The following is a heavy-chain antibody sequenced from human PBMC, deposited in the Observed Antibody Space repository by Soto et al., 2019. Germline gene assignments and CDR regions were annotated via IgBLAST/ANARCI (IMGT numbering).Heavy chain of an antibody. D-gene: IGHD3-3*01. J-gene: IGHJ4*02. V-gene: IGHV4-4*07. CDR3: ARGGHDFWSGPFDY. Sequence: QGQLQESGPGLVKPSETLSLTCSVSGGSISTYYCNWIRQPAGKGLEWIGRIDSSGSTNYSPSLKSRAIMSVDMSKNQFSLKFTSVTAAVAAVYYCARGGHDFWSGPFDYWGQGTLVAVSS. CDR2: IDSSGST. CDR1: GGSISTYY.